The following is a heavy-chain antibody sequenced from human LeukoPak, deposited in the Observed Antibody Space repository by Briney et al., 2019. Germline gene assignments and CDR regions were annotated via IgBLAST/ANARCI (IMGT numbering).Heavy chain of an antibody. D-gene: IGHD3-22*01. CDR1: GYSFTTYA. CDR2: INTNTGNP. CDR3: ARDEGIVVVNNWFDP. J-gene: IGHJ5*02. Sequence: GASVKVSCKASGYSFTTYAMNWVRQAPGQGLEWMGWINTNTGNPTYAQDFTGRFVFSLDTSVSTAYLQISSLKAEDTAVYYCARDEGIVVVNNWFDPWGQGTLVTVSS. V-gene: IGHV7-4-1*02.